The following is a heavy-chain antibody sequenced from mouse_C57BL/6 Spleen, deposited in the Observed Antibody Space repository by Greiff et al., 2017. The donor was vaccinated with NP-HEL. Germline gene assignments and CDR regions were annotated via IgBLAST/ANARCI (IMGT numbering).Heavy chain of an antibody. CDR2: INPSSGYT. CDR3: AGHSAGYYEAHFDY. J-gene: IGHJ2*01. CDR1: GYTFTSYT. V-gene: IGHV1-4*01. D-gene: IGHD2-3*01. Sequence: SWAELARPGASVKMSCKASGYTFTSYTMHWVKQRPGQGLEWIGYINPSSGYTKYNQKFKDKATLTADKSSSTAYMQLSSLTSETSAVYYCAGHSAGYYEAHFDYWGQGTTLTVSS.